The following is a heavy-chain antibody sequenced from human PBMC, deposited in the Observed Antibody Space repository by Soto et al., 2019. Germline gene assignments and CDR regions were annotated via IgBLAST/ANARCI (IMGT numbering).Heavy chain of an antibody. CDR1: GFTVHSNY. CDR2: MYTGGST. Sequence: GGSLRLSCAASGFTVHSNYMSWVRQAPGKGLEWVSVMYTGGSTDYADSEKGRFTISRDNSKNTLYLQMNNLRAEDTAVYYCARDKSNGYENDYWGQGTLVTVSS. J-gene: IGHJ4*02. V-gene: IGHV3-66*01. CDR3: ARDKSNGYENDY. D-gene: IGHD5-12*01.